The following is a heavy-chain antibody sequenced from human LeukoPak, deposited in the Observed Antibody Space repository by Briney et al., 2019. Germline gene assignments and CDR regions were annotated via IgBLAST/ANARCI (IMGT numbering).Heavy chain of an antibody. V-gene: IGHV2-5*01. CDR2: IYWNDDK. CDR1: GFSLSTSGVG. J-gene: IGHJ3*02. D-gene: IGHD3-10*01. CDR3: AKTVWSDAFDI. Sequence: SGPTLVNPTQTLTLTCTFSGFSLSTSGVGVGWSRQPPGKALEWLALIYWNDDKRYSPSLKSRLTITKDTSKNQVVLTMTNMDPVDTATYYCAKTVWSDAFDIWGQGTMVTVSS.